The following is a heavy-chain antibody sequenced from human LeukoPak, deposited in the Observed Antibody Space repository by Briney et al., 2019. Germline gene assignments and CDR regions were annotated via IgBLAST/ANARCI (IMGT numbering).Heavy chain of an antibody. V-gene: IGHV3-33*01. CDR1: GFTFSNYG. D-gene: IGHD3-22*01. Sequence: PGGSLRLSCAASGFTFSNYGIHWVRQAPGKGLEWVAVIWYDGSNKYYADSVKGRFTISRDNSKNTLYLQVNSLRAEDTAVYYCARERQPGSGYYWFDYWGQGTLVTVSS. J-gene: IGHJ4*02. CDR2: IWYDGSNK. CDR3: ARERQPGSGYYWFDY.